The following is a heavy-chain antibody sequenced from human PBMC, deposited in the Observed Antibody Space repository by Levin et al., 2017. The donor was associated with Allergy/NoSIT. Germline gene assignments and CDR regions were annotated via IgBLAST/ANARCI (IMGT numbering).Heavy chain of an antibody. Sequence: SGGSLRLSCAASGFTFSTYAMSWVRQAPGKGLEWVSVISSSGGDTYYADSVKGRFTISRDNSKNTLYLQMNSLRAEDTATYYCAKTSGWSYYYGMDVWGQGTTVTVSS. CDR3: AKTSGWSYYYGMDV. CDR2: ISSSGGDT. D-gene: IGHD6-19*01. J-gene: IGHJ6*02. V-gene: IGHV3-23*01. CDR1: GFTFSTYA.